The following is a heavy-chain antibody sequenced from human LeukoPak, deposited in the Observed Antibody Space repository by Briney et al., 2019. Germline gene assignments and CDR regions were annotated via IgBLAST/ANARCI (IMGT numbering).Heavy chain of an antibody. CDR2: ISYDGSNK. CDR1: GFSFGSYG. V-gene: IGHV3-30-3*01. D-gene: IGHD3-10*01. CDR3: ARDNTVLLWFGEFSPDAFDI. Sequence: GGSLRLSCAASGFSFGSYGIHWVRQAPGKGLEWVAVISYDGSNKYYADSVKGRFTISRDNSKNTLYLQMNSLRAEDTAVYYCARDNTVLLWFGEFSPDAFDIWGQGTMVTVSS. J-gene: IGHJ3*02.